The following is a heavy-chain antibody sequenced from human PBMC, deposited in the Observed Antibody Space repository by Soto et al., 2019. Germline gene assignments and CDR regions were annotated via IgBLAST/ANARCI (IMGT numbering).Heavy chain of an antibody. J-gene: IGHJ5*02. CDR2: ITASGDST. Sequence: EVQLLESGGDLVQPGGSLRLSCAASGFTFSNYVMSWVRQPPGKGLEWVSGITASGDSTHYADSVQGRFTISRDNSKNTLYLQMNSRRAEDTAVYYCAKETYCSGGTCYPQSEFDPWGQGTLVTVSS. V-gene: IGHV3-23*01. CDR1: GFTFSNYV. CDR3: AKETYCSGGTCYPQSEFDP. D-gene: IGHD2-15*01.